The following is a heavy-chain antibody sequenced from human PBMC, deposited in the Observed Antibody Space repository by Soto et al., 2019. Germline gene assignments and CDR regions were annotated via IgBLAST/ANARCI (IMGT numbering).Heavy chain of an antibody. J-gene: IGHJ4*02. D-gene: IGHD5-12*01. CDR2: ISYDGSNK. CDR3: ASIRDGYNYYFDY. Sequence: GGSLRLSCAASGFTFSSYAMHWVRQAPGKGLEWVAVISYDGSNKYYADSVKGRFTISRDNSKNTLYLQMNSLRAEDTAVYYCASIRDGYNYYFDYWGQGTLVTVSS. V-gene: IGHV3-30-3*01. CDR1: GFTFSSYA.